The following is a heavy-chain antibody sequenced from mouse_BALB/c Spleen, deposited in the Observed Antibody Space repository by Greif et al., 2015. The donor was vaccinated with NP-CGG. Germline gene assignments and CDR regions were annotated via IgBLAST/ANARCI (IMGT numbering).Heavy chain of an antibody. CDR3: ARRGYDERFAY. CDR1: GFTFSSYG. D-gene: IGHD2-14*01. Sequence: EVKLVESGGDLVKPGGSLKLSCAASGFTFSSYGMSWVRQTPDKRLEWVATISSGGSYTYYPDSVKGRFTISRDNAKNTLYLQMSSLKSEDTAMYYCARRGYDERFAYWGQGTLVTVSA. V-gene: IGHV5-6*02. J-gene: IGHJ3*01. CDR2: ISSGGSYT.